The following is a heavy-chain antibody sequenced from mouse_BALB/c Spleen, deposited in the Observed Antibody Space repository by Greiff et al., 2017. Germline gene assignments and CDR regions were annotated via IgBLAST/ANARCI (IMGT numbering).Heavy chain of an antibody. D-gene: IGHD3-2*01. J-gene: IGHJ4*01. Sequence: EVKLVESGGGLVQPGGSRKLSCAASGFTFSDYGMAWVRQAPGKGPEWVAFISNLAYSIYYADTVTGRFTISRENAKNTLYLEMSSLRSEDTAMYYCARVDSSGYYYAMDYWGQGTSVTVSS. CDR2: ISNLAYSI. V-gene: IGHV5-15*02. CDR3: ARVDSSGYYYAMDY. CDR1: GFTFSDYG.